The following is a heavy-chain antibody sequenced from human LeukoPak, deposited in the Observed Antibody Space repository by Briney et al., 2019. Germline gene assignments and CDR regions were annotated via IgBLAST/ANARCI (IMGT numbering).Heavy chain of an antibody. J-gene: IGHJ4*02. CDR3: TKPGIVIRYILVGFHKEAYYFDS. CDR2: ISGSGGGT. D-gene: IGHD3-16*01. V-gene: IGHV3-23*01. Sequence: GGSLRLSCAVSGLTLSNYGMSWVRQAPGGGGEWVAGISGSGGGTNYADSVKGRFTISRDNPKNTLCLQMNNLRAEDTAVYFCTKPGIVIRYILVGFHKEAYYFDSWGQGAPVTASS. CDR1: GLTLSNYG.